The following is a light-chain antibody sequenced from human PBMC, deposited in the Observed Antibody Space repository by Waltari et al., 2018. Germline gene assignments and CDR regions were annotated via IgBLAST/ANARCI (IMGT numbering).Light chain of an antibody. CDR1: TRALTSGHY. Sequence: QAVVTQEPSLTVSPGETVTLTCGSITRALTSGHYPYWFQQKPGQAPRTLIYDTRNKYSWTPAHFSGSLIGGKAALTLSGAQPEDEADYYCLLSYSGARVFGGGTKLTVL. J-gene: IGLJ3*02. CDR3: LLSYSGARV. V-gene: IGLV7-46*01. CDR2: DTR.